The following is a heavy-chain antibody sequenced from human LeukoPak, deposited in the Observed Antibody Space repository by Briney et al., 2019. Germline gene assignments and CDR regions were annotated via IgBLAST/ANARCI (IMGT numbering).Heavy chain of an antibody. CDR2: INSDGYSI. Sequence: GGSLRLSCAGTGFTFSAYWMHWVRQAPGKGPVWLARINSDGYSISYADSVKGRFTISRDNAKKTLYLQMNTLRAEDTAMYYCARAIAEAGTDSWGQGTLVTVSS. CDR1: GFTFSAYW. CDR3: ARAIAEAGTDS. V-gene: IGHV3-74*01. D-gene: IGHD6-19*01. J-gene: IGHJ4*02.